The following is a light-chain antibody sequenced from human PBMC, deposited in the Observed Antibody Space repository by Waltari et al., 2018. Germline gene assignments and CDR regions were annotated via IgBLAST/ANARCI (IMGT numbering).Light chain of an antibody. Sequence: EIVLTQSPATLSLSPGERATLSCRASQSVSSYLAWYQQKPGQAPRLLIYDASNRATGIPARFSGSGSGTDFTLTISSLEPADFAVYYCQQRSNWPPALTFGGGTKVEIK. J-gene: IGKJ4*01. CDR1: QSVSSY. CDR3: QQRSNWPPALT. CDR2: DAS. V-gene: IGKV3-11*01.